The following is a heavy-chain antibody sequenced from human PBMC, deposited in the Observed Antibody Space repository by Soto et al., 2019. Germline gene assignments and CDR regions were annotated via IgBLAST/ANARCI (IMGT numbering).Heavy chain of an antibody. V-gene: IGHV4-31*03. CDR1: GGSISSGGYY. CDR3: ARAMIVVVITPPVFDP. Sequence: SETLSLTCTVSGGSISSGGYYWSWIRQHPGKGLEWIGYIYYSGSTYYNPSLKSRVTISVDTSKNQFSLKLSSVTAADTAVYYCARAMIVVVITPPVFDPWGQGTLVTVPQ. J-gene: IGHJ5*02. CDR2: IYYSGST. D-gene: IGHD3-22*01.